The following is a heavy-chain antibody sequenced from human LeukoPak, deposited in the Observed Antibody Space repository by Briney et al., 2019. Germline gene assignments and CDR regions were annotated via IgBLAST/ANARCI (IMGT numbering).Heavy chain of an antibody. Sequence: ASVKVSCKASGYTFTSYGISWVRQAPGQGLEWMGWISAYNGNTNYAQKLQGRVTMTTDTSTSTAYMELRSLRSDDTAVYYCAREHSSSWGPWGNRFDPWGQGTLVTVSS. CDR3: AREHSSSWGPWGNRFDP. J-gene: IGHJ5*02. CDR1: GYTFTSYG. CDR2: ISAYNGNT. V-gene: IGHV1-18*04. D-gene: IGHD6-13*01.